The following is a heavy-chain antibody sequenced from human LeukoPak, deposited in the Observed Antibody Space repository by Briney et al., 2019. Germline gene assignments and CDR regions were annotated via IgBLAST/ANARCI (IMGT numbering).Heavy chain of an antibody. CDR1: GFTFSSYA. CDR3: ARGAGVDAFDI. D-gene: IGHD6-13*01. Sequence: PGGSLRLSCAASGFTFSSYAMHWVRQAPGKGLEYVSAISSNGGSTYYANSVKGRFTISRDNSKNTLYLQMGSLRAEDMAVYYCARGAGVDAFDIWGQGTMVTVSS. CDR2: ISSNGGST. J-gene: IGHJ3*02. V-gene: IGHV3-64*01.